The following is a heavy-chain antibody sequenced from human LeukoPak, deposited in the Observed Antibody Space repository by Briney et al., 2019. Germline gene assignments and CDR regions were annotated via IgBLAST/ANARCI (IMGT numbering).Heavy chain of an antibody. D-gene: IGHD3-10*01. Sequence: PSQTLSLTCTVSGGSISSSSYYWGWIRQPPGKGLEWIGSIYYSGSTYYNPSLKSRVTISVDTSKNQFSLKLSSVTAADTAVYYCARRSYGSGSYYLRRIDYWGQGTLVTVSS. CDR3: ARRSYGSGSYYLRRIDY. CDR2: IYYSGST. J-gene: IGHJ4*02. CDR1: GGSISSSSYY. V-gene: IGHV4-39*07.